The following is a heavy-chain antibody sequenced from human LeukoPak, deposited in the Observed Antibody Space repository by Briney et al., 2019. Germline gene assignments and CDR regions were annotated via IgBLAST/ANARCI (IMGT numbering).Heavy chain of an antibody. CDR2: IYSGGST. V-gene: IGHV3-53*01. CDR1: GFTVSSSY. D-gene: IGHD2-21*02. J-gene: IGHJ4*02. Sequence: GGSLRLSCAASGFTVSSSYMSWVRQDPGKGLEWVSVIYSGGSTYYADSVKGRFTISRDNSKITLYLQMNSLRAEDTAVYYCARDGGGDAGFDYWGQGTLVTVSS. CDR3: ARDGGGDAGFDY.